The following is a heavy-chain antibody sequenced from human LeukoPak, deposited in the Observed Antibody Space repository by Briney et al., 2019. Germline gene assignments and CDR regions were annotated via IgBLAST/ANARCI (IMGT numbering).Heavy chain of an antibody. V-gene: IGHV3-48*03. Sequence: HTGGSLRLXCAASGFTFSSYEMKWVRQAPGKGLEWVSYISSSGSTIYYADSVKSRFTISRDNAKNSLYLQMNSLRAEDTAVYYCARDDSSSDFDYWGQGTLVTVSS. J-gene: IGHJ4*02. CDR3: ARDDSSSDFDY. CDR2: ISSSGSTI. CDR1: GFTFSSYE. D-gene: IGHD6-13*01.